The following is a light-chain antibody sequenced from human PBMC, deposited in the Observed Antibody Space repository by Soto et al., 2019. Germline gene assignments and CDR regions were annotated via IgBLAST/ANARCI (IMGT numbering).Light chain of an antibody. CDR1: QSVLYSSDNRNY. CDR2: WAS. V-gene: IGKV4-1*01. Sequence: DIVMTQSPDSLAVSLGERATINCKSSQSVLYSSDNRNYLAWYHQKPGQPPKLLLYWASTRESGVPDRFSGNGSVTDFTLTISSLQAEDVAVYYCQQHYITPLTFGGGTKVEI. CDR3: QQHYITPLT. J-gene: IGKJ4*01.